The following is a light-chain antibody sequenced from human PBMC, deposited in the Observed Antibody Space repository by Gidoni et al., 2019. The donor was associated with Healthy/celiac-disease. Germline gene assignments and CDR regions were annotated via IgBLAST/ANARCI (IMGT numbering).Light chain of an antibody. Sequence: DIVMTQSPLSLPVTPGEPASISCRSRQGLLHSIGYNYLDWYLQKPGQSPQLRIYLGTIGPPGSLTGSVAVDQAGDVGVYYCMQALQTPVFTFGPGTKVDIK. J-gene: IGKJ3*01. CDR3: MQALQTPVFT. CDR1: QGLLHSIGYNY. CDR2: LGT. V-gene: IGKV2-28*01.